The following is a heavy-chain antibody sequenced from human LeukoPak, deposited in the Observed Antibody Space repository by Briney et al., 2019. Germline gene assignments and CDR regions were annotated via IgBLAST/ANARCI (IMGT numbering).Heavy chain of an antibody. CDR3: ARTNGAVAGTDFDY. D-gene: IGHD6-19*01. J-gene: IGHJ4*02. CDR2: MNPNSGNT. CDR1: GYTFTSYD. V-gene: IGHV1-8*01. Sequence: ASVKVSCKASGYTFTSYDINGVRQATGQGLEWMGWMNPNSGNTGYAQKFQGRVTMTRNTSISTAYMELSSLRSEDTAVYYCARTNGAVAGTDFDYWGQGTLVTVSS.